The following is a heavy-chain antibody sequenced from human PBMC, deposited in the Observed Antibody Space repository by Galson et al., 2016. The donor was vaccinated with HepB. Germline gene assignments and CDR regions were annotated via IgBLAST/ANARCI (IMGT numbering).Heavy chain of an antibody. D-gene: IGHD3-10*01. V-gene: IGHV3-23*01. Sequence: LEWVSTISGSGKTTYYADSVKGRFTISRDKSKSTLFLQMNSLRVEDTAIYYCAKGATPLKNVRGVHVYYYHALDVWGQGTTVTVSS. J-gene: IGHJ6*02. CDR2: ISGSGKTT. CDR3: AKGATPLKNVRGVHVYYYHALDV.